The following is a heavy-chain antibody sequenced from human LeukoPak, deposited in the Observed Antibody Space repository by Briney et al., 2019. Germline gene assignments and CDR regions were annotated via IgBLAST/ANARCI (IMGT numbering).Heavy chain of an antibody. V-gene: IGHV3-21*01. CDR2: ISTSSSYI. D-gene: IGHD2-15*01. CDR3: ARDSGVGPCLFCSGFDS. CDR1: GFTLSSYN. J-gene: IGHJ3*02. Sequence: PGGSLRLSCAASGFTLSSYNMNWVRQAPGKGLEWVSSISTSSSYIYYADSVKRRFTISRDNAKNSLSLQINSLRAEDTAVYYCARDSGVGPCLFCSGFDSWGQGTMVTDSS.